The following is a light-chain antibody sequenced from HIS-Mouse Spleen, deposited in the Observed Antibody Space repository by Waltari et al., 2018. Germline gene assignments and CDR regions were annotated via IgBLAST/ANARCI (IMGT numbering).Light chain of an antibody. Sequence: EIVMTQSPATLSVSPGERATLPCRASQSVSSNLAWYQQKPGQAPRPLIYGASTRATGIPARFSGSGSGTECTLTISSMQSEDFAVYYCQQYNNWPYTFGQGTKLEIK. CDR2: GAS. CDR1: QSVSSN. J-gene: IGKJ2*01. CDR3: QQYNNWPYT. V-gene: IGKV3-15*01.